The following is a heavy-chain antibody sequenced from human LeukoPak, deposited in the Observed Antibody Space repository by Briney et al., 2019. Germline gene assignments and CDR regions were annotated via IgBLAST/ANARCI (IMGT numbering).Heavy chain of an antibody. Sequence: SETLSLTCTVSGASISSYYWSWIRQPPGKGLEWIGCIFYSGITHYNPSLKSRVTMSVDTSKNHFSLKLSSVTAADTAVYFCASGPYPAAGTDHQFDYWGQGTLVTVFS. D-gene: IGHD6-13*01. J-gene: IGHJ4*02. CDR1: GASISSYY. CDR3: ASGPYPAAGTDHQFDY. CDR2: IFYSGIT. V-gene: IGHV4-59*01.